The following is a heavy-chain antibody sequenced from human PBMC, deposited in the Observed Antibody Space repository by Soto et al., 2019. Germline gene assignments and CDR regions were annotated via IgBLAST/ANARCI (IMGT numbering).Heavy chain of an antibody. CDR2: INHSGST. CDR3: ARGLRRQCSGGSCQRIWFDP. J-gene: IGHJ5*02. V-gene: IGHV4-34*01. D-gene: IGHD2-15*01. CDR1: GGSFSGYY. Sequence: SETLSLTCAVYGGSFSGYYWSWIRQPPGKGLEWIGEINHSGSTNYNPSLKSRVTISVDTSKNQFSLKLSSVTAADTAVYYCARGLRRQCSGGSCQRIWFDPWGQGTLVTVSS.